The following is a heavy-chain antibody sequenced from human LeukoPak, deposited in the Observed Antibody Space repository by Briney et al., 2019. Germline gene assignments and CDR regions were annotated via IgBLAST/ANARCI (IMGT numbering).Heavy chain of an antibody. CDR1: GFTFSSYA. J-gene: IGHJ4*02. V-gene: IGHV3-23*01. D-gene: IGHD4-17*01. CDR3: AKSVRSYGDWH. CDR2: ISGSGGST. Sequence: GGSLRLSCAASGFTFSSYAMSWVRQAPGKGLEWVSAISGSGGSTYYADSVKGRFTISRDNSKNTLYLQMNSLRAKDTAVYYCAKSVRSYGDWHWGQGTLVTVSS.